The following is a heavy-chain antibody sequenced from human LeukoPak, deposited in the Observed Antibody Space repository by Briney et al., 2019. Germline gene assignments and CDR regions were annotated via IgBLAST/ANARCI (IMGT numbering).Heavy chain of an antibody. CDR2: INHSGST. J-gene: IGHJ2*01. V-gene: IGHV4-34*01. Sequence: SETLSLTCAVYGGSFSGYYWSWIRQPPGKGLEWIGEINHSGSTNYNPSLKSRVTISVDTSKNQFSLRLSSVTAADAAVYYCARVLEGSSGQHWYFDLWGRGTLVTVSS. CDR3: ARVLEGSSGQHWYFDL. CDR1: GGSFSGYY. D-gene: IGHD6-19*01.